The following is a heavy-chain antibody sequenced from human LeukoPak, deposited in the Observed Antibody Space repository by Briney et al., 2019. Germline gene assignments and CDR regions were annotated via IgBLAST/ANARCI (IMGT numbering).Heavy chain of an antibody. V-gene: IGHV1-69*05. Sequence: SVKVSCKASGGTFSSYAISWVRQAPGQGLEWMGRIIPIFGTANYAQKFQGRVTITTDESTSTAYMELSSLRSEDTAAYYCARDTSSSFYWFDPWGQGTLVTVSP. CDR2: IIPIFGTA. J-gene: IGHJ5*02. CDR1: GGTFSSYA. CDR3: ARDTSSSFYWFDP. D-gene: IGHD6-6*01.